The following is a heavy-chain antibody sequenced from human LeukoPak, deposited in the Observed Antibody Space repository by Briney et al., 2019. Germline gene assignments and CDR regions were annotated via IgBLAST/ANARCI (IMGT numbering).Heavy chain of an antibody. J-gene: IGHJ4*02. CDR2: IYYSGST. D-gene: IGHD6-13*01. Sequence: SETLSLTCTVSGGSINTYYWSWIRQPPGKGLEWTGYIYYSGSTNYNPSLKSRVTISVDTSKNQFSLKLSSVTAADTAVYYCARKSFHSSSYDFWGQGTLVTVSS. CDR1: GGSINTYY. V-gene: IGHV4-59*01. CDR3: ARKSFHSSSYDF.